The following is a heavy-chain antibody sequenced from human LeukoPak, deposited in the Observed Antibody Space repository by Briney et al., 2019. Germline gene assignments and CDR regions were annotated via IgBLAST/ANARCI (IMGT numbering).Heavy chain of an antibody. CDR3: ARLMITFGGVIVPGFDY. Sequence: PGGSLRLSCAASGFTFSSYSMNWVRQAPGKGLEWVSYISSSSSTIYYADSVKGRFTISRDNAKNSLYLQMNSLRAEDTAVYYCARLMITFGGVIVPGFDYWGQGTLVTVSS. CDR1: GFTFSSYS. V-gene: IGHV3-48*01. CDR2: ISSSSSTI. D-gene: IGHD3-16*02. J-gene: IGHJ4*02.